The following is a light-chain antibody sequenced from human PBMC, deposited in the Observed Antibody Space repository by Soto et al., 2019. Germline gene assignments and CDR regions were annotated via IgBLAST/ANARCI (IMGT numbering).Light chain of an antibody. J-gene: IGKJ3*01. CDR3: QQYRSSPPEFT. CDR2: GAS. CDR1: QSVSSSY. V-gene: IGKV3-20*01. Sequence: EIVLTQSPGTLSLSPGERATLSCRASQSVSSSYLAWYKQRPGQAPRLLIFGASYRATGIPDRFSGSGSGTDFTLTISRLEPEDFAVYYCQQYRSSPPEFTFGPGTKVDSK.